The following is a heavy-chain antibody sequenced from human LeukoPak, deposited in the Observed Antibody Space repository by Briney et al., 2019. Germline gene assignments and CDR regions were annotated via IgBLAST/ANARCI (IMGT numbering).Heavy chain of an antibody. Sequence: PGGSLRLSCAASGFTFNSYSMNWVRQAPGKGLEWVSSISGSNSYIYYADSMKGRFTISRDNANNLLYLQLNSLRAEDTAVYYCARGSLFSPNWFDPWGQGTLVTVSS. V-gene: IGHV3-21*01. J-gene: IGHJ5*02. CDR1: GFTFNSYS. CDR2: ISGSNSYI. D-gene: IGHD3-10*02. CDR3: ARGSLFSPNWFDP.